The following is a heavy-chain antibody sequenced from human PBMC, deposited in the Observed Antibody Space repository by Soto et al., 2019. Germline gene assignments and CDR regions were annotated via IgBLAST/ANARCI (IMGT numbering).Heavy chain of an antibody. D-gene: IGHD2-2*01. CDR2: ISWNSGSI. J-gene: IGHJ4*02. V-gene: IGHV3-9*01. CDR1: GFTFDDYA. CDR3: AKASHRQNIVVVPAAAQWIDY. Sequence: SLRLSCAASGFTFDDYAMHWVRQAPGKGLEWVSGISWNSGSIGYADSVKGRFTISRDNAKNSLYLQMNSLRAEDTALYYCAKASHRQNIVVVPAAAQWIDYWGQGTLVTVSS.